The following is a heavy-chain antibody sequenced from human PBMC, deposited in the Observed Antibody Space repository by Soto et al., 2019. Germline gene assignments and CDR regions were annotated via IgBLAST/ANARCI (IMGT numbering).Heavy chain of an antibody. D-gene: IGHD6-13*01. V-gene: IGHV1-18*01. CDR2: TSAYNGNT. Sequence: GASVKVSCKASGYTFTSYGISWVRQAPGQGLDWMGWTSAYNGNTNYAQKLQGRVTMTTDKSTSTAYMELRSLRSDDTAVYYCAGGYSSSWPDAFDIWGQGTMVTVSS. J-gene: IGHJ3*02. CDR3: AGGYSSSWPDAFDI. CDR1: GYTFTSYG.